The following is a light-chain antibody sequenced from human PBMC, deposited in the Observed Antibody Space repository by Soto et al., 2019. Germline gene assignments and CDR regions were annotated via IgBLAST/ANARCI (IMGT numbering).Light chain of an antibody. J-gene: IGKJ5*01. Sequence: IVLTQSPATLSLSPGERATLSCRASQSVSSYLAWYQQKPGQAPRLLIYDASNRATGIPARFSGSGSGTDFTLTLSSLEPEDFAVYYCQQRSNWPITFGQGTRLEIK. CDR2: DAS. V-gene: IGKV3-11*01. CDR3: QQRSNWPIT. CDR1: QSVSSY.